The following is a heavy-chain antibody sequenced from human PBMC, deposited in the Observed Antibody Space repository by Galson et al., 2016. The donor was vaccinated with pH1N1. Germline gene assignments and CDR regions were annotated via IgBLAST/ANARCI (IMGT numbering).Heavy chain of an antibody. Sequence: QSGAEVKEPGASVKVSCKASGYMFTSYGITWVRQAPGQGLEWMGLISGYNGNTNYAQKFRGRLTMTTDTSTTTAYMELRSLRSDDTAFYYCARLSGSRWLDPWGQGT. J-gene: IGHJ5*02. CDR1: GYMFTSYG. D-gene: IGHD3-10*01. CDR2: ISGYNGNT. CDR3: ARLSGSRWLDP. V-gene: IGHV1-18*01.